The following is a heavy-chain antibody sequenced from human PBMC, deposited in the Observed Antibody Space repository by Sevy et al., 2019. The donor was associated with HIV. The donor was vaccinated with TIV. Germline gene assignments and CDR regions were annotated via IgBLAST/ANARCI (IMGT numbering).Heavy chain of an antibody. CDR2: ISSSGSAI. CDR3: AREPGLHSSGYSGGFDY. Sequence: GGSLRLSCEASGFTFSSYEMNWVRQAPGKGLEWISYISSSGSAIYYPDSVKGRFTVSRDNAKNLVYLQMNSLRAEDTAIHYCAREPGLHSSGYSGGFDYWGQGTLVTVSS. CDR1: GFTFSSYE. V-gene: IGHV3-48*03. D-gene: IGHD3-22*01. J-gene: IGHJ4*02.